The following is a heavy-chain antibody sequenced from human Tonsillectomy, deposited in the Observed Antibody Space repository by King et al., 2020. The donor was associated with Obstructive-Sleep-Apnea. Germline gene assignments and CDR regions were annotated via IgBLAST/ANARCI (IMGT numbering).Heavy chain of an antibody. Sequence: EVQLVESGGGLVQPGGSLRLSCAASGFTFSNHWMSWVRQAPGKGLEWVANIKQDGSEKYYVDSVKGRFIISRDNAKNSLVLQMNSLRAEDTAVYYCARATAGSTLTGGLDPWGQGTLAT. D-gene: IGHD7-27*01. CDR2: IKQDGSEK. CDR1: GFTFSNHW. J-gene: IGHJ5*02. CDR3: ARATAGSTLTGGLDP. V-gene: IGHV3-7*03.